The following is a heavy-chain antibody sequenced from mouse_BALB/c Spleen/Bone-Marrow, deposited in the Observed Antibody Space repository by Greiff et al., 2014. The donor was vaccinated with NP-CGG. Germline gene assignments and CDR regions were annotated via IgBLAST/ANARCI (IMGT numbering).Heavy chain of an antibody. J-gene: IGHJ2*01. D-gene: IGHD2-3*01. CDR1: GDSITSVY. CDR3: ATYDGYCFDY. V-gene: IGHV3-8*02. Sequence: VQLKESGPSLVKPSQTLSLTCSVTGDSITSVYWNWIRKFPGNKLEYMGYISYSGNTYYNPSLKSRISITRDTSKNQYYLQLNSVTTEDTATYYCATYDGYCFDYWGQGTTLTVSS. CDR2: ISYSGNT.